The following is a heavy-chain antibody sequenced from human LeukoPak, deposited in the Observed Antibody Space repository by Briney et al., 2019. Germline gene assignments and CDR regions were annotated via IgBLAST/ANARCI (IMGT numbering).Heavy chain of an antibody. Sequence: GGSLRLSCTASGFTFGDYAMSWVRQAPGKGLEWVGFIRSKEYGGTTEYAAPVKGRFTISRDDSKGIAYLQMNSLRAEDTAVYYCAKARGGGSQGAAFDIWGQGTMATVSS. J-gene: IGHJ3*02. CDR3: AKARGGGSQGAAFDI. D-gene: IGHD3-16*01. V-gene: IGHV3-49*04. CDR2: IRSKEYGGTT. CDR1: GFTFGDYA.